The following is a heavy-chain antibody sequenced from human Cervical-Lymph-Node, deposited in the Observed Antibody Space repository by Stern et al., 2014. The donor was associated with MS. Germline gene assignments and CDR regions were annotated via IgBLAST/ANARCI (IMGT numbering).Heavy chain of an antibody. CDR2: IFAGGTT. V-gene: IGHV3-53*01. CDR3: ARDDGNY. CDR1: GLSVSDTY. Sequence: EVQLLESGGVLIQPGGSLKLSCAASGLSVSDTYMSWVRQAPGKGLEWVSVIFAGGTTYYADPGRGRLTHSTDTYKITQYLPVNILGVEDTAMYYCARDDGNYWGQGTLVTVSS. J-gene: IGHJ4*02.